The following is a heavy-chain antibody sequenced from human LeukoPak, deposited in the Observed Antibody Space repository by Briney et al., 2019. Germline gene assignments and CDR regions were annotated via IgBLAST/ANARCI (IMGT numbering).Heavy chain of an antibody. Sequence: GGSLRLSCAASGFTFSDYGMSWVRQTPEKGLEWVGVISGNGITHYADSLKGRFTLSRDNSKNMVSLEMNSLRVADTLVYFCAKVAPWYHFDTNGHYSWFCFDYWGRGTLVTVSS. D-gene: IGHD3-22*01. CDR2: ISGNGIT. J-gene: IGHJ4*02. CDR3: AKVAPWYHFDTNGHYSWFCFDY. CDR1: GFTFSDYG. V-gene: IGHV3-23*01.